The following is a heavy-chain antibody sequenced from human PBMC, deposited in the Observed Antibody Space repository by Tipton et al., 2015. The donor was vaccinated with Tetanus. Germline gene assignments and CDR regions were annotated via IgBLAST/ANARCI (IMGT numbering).Heavy chain of an antibody. V-gene: IGHV4-31*01. CDR2: IYSPGTT. CDR3: ARGGRNYFDYGMNV. CDR1: GVSIKGGGFY. D-gene: IGHD3-10*01. Sequence: TLSLTCSVSGVSIKGGGFYWTWIRQPPGKGLEWIGYIYSPGTTSYAPSLRGLATISFDSVKNHFSLSLSSVTAADTAMYYCARGGRNYFDYGMNVWGQGAAVTVSS. J-gene: IGHJ6*02.